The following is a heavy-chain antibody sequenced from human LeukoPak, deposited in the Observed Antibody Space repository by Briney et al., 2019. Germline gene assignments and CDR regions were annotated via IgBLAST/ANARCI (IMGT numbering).Heavy chain of an antibody. Sequence: AGGSLRLSCAASGFTFSSYWMRWVRQAPGKGLEGVSYISSSGSTIYYADSVKGRFTISRDNAKNSLYLQMNSLRAEDTAVYYCARIRAGRIDYWGQGTLVTVSS. CDR1: GFTFSSYW. D-gene: IGHD1-26*01. CDR3: ARIRAGRIDY. V-gene: IGHV3-48*04. J-gene: IGHJ4*02. CDR2: ISSSGSTI.